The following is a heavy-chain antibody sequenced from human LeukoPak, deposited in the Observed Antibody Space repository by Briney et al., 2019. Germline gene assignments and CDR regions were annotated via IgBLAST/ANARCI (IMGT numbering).Heavy chain of an antibody. CDR3: ARNLVVSSTVNYGMDV. CDR1: GSTISTYW. CDR2: IYTGGSDT. V-gene: IGHV5-51*03. Sequence: MQGALLRTSCECVGSTISTYWICWLRQKPEKLLEWMGIIYTGGSDTRSTPSYQGQVTLSADRSTTNLQCCSLKASDTAIYYCARNLVVSSTVNYGMDVWGQGTTVTVSS. D-gene: IGHD3-22*01. J-gene: IGHJ6*02.